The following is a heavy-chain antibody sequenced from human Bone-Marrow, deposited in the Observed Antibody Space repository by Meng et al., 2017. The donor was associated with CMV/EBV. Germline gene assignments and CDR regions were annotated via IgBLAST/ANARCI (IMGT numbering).Heavy chain of an antibody. Sequence: ASVKVSCKASGYTFTSYGISWVRQASGQGLEWMGWISAYNGNTNYAQKLQGRVTMTTDTSTSTAYMELRSLRSDDKAVYYCAREGKADSYGLDGSYYYYGMDVWGQGTTVTVSS. D-gene: IGHD5-18*01. CDR3: AREGKADSYGLDGSYYYYGMDV. J-gene: IGHJ6*02. CDR1: GYTFTSYG. CDR2: ISAYNGNT. V-gene: IGHV1-18*01.